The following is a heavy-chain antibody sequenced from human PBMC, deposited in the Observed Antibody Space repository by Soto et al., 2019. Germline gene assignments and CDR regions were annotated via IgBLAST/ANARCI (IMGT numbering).Heavy chain of an antibody. CDR2: ISGSGGST. V-gene: IGHV3-23*01. Sequence: EVQLLESGGGLVQPGGSLRLSCAASGFTFSSYAMSWVRQAPGKGLEWVSAISGSGGSTYYADSVKGRFTISRDNSKNTLYLQMNSLRAEDTAVYYCAKDHCSSTSCYAKWFDPWGQGTLVTVSS. CDR1: GFTFSSYA. CDR3: AKDHCSSTSCYAKWFDP. J-gene: IGHJ5*02. D-gene: IGHD2-2*01.